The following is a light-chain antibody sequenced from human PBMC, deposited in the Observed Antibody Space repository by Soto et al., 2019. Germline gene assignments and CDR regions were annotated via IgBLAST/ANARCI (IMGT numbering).Light chain of an antibody. J-gene: IGKJ5*01. Sequence: EIVLTQSPGTLSSPPGETATLSCRASQSVSSNYLAWYQQKPGQAPRLLIYGASTRATGIPARFSGSGSGTEFTLTISSLQSEDFAVYYCQQYNNWPPITFGQGTRLEIK. CDR2: GAS. V-gene: IGKV3-15*01. CDR3: QQYNNWPPIT. CDR1: QSVSSN.